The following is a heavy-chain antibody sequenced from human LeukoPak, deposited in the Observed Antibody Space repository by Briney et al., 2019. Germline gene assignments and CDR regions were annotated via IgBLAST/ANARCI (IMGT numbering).Heavy chain of an antibody. Sequence: GGSLRLSCAASGFSFSTNSMNWVRQVPGKGLEWISYISSNSATAYYADSVKGRFTISRDNAKNSLYLHMNSLRADDTAVYYCARDTRSLIDYWGQGTLVTASS. D-gene: IGHD1-26*01. J-gene: IGHJ4*02. CDR2: ISSNSATA. V-gene: IGHV3-48*01. CDR3: ARDTRSLIDY. CDR1: GFSFSTNS.